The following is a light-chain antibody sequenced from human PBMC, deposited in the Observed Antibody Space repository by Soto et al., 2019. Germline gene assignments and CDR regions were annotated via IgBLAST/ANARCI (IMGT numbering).Light chain of an antibody. CDR1: QVISSY. J-gene: IGKJ1*01. CDR2: AAS. Sequence: VCRTDSPALLSASTLDRVTISFLMSQVISSYLAWYQQNPGKAPELLIYAASTFQSGVPSRFSGSGSGTDFTLTISCLQSEDFATYYCQQYYSFPRTFGQGTKVDIK. V-gene: IGKV1D-8*01. CDR3: QQYYSFPRT.